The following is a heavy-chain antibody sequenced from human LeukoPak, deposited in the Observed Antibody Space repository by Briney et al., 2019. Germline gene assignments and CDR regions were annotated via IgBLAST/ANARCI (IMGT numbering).Heavy chain of an antibody. Sequence: GGSLRLSCAASGFTFSSYGMHWVRQAPGKGLEWVAVIWYDGSNKYYADSVKGRFTISKDNSKNTLYLQMNSLRTEDTAVYYCAKERYSSSSLFAITPFDYWGQGTLVTVSS. CDR2: IWYDGSNK. CDR3: AKERYSSSSLFAITPFDY. V-gene: IGHV3-30*02. D-gene: IGHD6-13*01. J-gene: IGHJ4*02. CDR1: GFTFSSYG.